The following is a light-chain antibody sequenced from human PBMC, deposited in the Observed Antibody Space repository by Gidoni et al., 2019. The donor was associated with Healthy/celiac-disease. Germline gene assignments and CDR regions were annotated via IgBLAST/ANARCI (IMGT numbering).Light chain of an antibody. CDR1: QSVSSN. CDR3: QQYNNWPPWT. Sequence: EIVMKQTPATLSVSPGELATLSCRASQSVSSNLAWYQQKTGQAPRLLIYGSSTRATSIPARFSGSGSGAKFTLTISSLQSEDFAVYYCQQYNNWPPWTFGQGTKVEIK. J-gene: IGKJ1*01. V-gene: IGKV3-15*01. CDR2: GSS.